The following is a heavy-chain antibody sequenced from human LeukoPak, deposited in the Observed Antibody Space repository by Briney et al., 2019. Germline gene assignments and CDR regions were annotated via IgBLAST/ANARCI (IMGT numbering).Heavy chain of an antibody. J-gene: IGHJ4*02. Sequence: GRSLRLSCAASGFTFSSYAMHWVRQAPGKGLEWVAVISYDGSNKYYADSVKGRFTISRDNSKNTLYPQMNSLRAEDTAVYYCARGLAVAGDYWGQGTLVTVSS. D-gene: IGHD6-19*01. CDR3: ARGLAVAGDY. CDR2: ISYDGSNK. CDR1: GFTFSSYA. V-gene: IGHV3-30-3*01.